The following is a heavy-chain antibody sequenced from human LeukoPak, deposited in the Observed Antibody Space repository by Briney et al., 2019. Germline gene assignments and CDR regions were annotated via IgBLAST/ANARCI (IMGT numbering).Heavy chain of an antibody. CDR1: GGSISSYY. D-gene: IGHD5-18*01. CDR3: AREGGYSYGDAPLHFDY. V-gene: IGHV4-4*07. CDR2: IYTSGST. Sequence: SETLSLTCTVSGGSISSYYWSWIRQPAGKGLEWIGRIYTSGSTNYNPSLKSRVTMSVDTSKNQFSLKLSSVTAADTAVYYCAREGGYSYGDAPLHFDYWGQGTLVTVSS. J-gene: IGHJ4*02.